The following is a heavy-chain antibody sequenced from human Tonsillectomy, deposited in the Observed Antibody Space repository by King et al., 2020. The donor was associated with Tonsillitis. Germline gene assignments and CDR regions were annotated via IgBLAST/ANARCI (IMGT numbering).Heavy chain of an antibody. Sequence: VPLQQWGAGLLKPSENLSLTCAVYGGSLSGYHWSWIRQPPGKGLEWIGEINHSGSTNYNPSLKSRVTIAVDTSKTQFSLNLNSVTAADTAVYYCARGRGTVVVAAADIYYMDVWGKGTTVTVSS. CDR2: INHSGST. CDR3: ARGRGTVVVAAADIYYMDV. CDR1: GGSLSGYH. J-gene: IGHJ6*03. D-gene: IGHD2-15*01. V-gene: IGHV4-34*01.